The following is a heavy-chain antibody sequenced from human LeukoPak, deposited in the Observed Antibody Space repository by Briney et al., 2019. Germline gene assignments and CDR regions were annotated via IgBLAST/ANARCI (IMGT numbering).Heavy chain of an antibody. Sequence: GGSLRLSCVASGFSFDEYAMHWVRQAPGKGLEWISFIGWEGFKTHYAASVKGRFTISRDNAKNSLYLQMNSLRAEDTAVYYCAELGITMIGGVWGKGTTVTISS. CDR2: IGWEGFKT. J-gene: IGHJ6*04. CDR1: GFSFDEYA. CDR3: AELGITMIGGV. D-gene: IGHD3-10*02. V-gene: IGHV3-43D*03.